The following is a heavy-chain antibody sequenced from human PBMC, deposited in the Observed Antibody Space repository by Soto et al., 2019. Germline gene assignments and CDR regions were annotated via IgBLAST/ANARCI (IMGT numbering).Heavy chain of an antibody. J-gene: IGHJ5*02. D-gene: IGHD6-19*01. CDR3: ARDLAVACRFS. Sequence: QVQLVQSGAEVKKPGSSVKVSCKASGGTFSSYTISWVRQAPGQGLEWMGSIIPILGIANYAQKFQGRVTITADKSTSTAYMELSSLRSEDTAVYYCARDLAVACRFSWGQGTLVTVSS. V-gene: IGHV1-69*08. CDR2: IIPILGIA. CDR1: GGTFSSYT.